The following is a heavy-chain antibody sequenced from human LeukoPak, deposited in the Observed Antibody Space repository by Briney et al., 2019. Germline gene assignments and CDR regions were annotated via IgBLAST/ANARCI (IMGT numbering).Heavy chain of an antibody. CDR3: ARGRANIVVVTGYFDY. Sequence: SETLSLTCAVYGGSFSGYYWSWIRQPPGKGLEWIGEINHSENTNYNPSLKSRVTISVDTSKNQFSLKPSSVTAADTSVYYCARGRANIVVVTGYFDYWGQGTLVTVSS. J-gene: IGHJ4*02. CDR2: INHSENT. D-gene: IGHD2-21*02. V-gene: IGHV4-34*01. CDR1: GGSFSGYY.